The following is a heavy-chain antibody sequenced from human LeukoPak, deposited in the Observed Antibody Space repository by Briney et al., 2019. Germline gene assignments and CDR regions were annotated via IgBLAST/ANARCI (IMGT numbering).Heavy chain of an antibody. CDR3: ARAQWLPYYFDY. V-gene: IGHV4-4*02. CDR2: IYHIGNT. Sequence: SETLSLTCAVSGGSISSNNWWSWVRQPPGKGLEWIGEIYHIGNTNYNPSLKSRVTISVDKSKNQFSLKLSSVTAADTAVYYCARAQWLPYYFDYWGQGTLVTVSS. CDR1: GGSISSNNW. D-gene: IGHD6-19*01. J-gene: IGHJ4*02.